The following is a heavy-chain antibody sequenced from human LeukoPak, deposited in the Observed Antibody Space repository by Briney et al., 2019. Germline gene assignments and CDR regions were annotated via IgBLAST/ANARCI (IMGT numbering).Heavy chain of an antibody. V-gene: IGHV1-18*01. J-gene: IGHJ3*02. CDR3: ARGLRRFGELLGAFDI. CDR2: ISAYNGNT. D-gene: IGHD3-10*01. Sequence: ASVKVSCKASGYTFTSYGISWVRQAPGQGLEWMGWISAYNGNTNYAQKLQGRVTMTTDTSTSTAYMELRSLRSDDTAVYYCARGLRRFGELLGAFDIWGQGTMVTVSS. CDR1: GYTFTSYG.